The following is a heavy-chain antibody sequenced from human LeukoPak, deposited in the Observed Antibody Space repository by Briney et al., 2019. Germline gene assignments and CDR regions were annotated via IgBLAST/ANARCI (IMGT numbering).Heavy chain of an antibody. J-gene: IGHJ3*02. CDR2: IYYSGST. Sequence: SETLSLTCTVSGDSISSYYWSWIRQPPGKGLEWIAYIYYSGSTSYNPSLRSRVTISVDTSKNQFSLKLSSVTAADTAVYYCARHYDSSGYYSGGGAFDIWGQGTMVTVSS. CDR1: GDSISSYY. D-gene: IGHD3-22*01. V-gene: IGHV4-59*08. CDR3: ARHYDSSGYYSGGGAFDI.